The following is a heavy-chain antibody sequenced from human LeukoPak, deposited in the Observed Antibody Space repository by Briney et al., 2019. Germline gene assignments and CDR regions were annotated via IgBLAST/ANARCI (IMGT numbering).Heavy chain of an antibody. CDR1: GFTFSSYS. V-gene: IGHV3-21*01. CDR3: ASRGFEGHFDY. D-gene: IGHD3-10*01. CDR2: ISSSSSYI. Sequence: PGGSLRLSCAASGFTFSSYSMNWVRQAPGKGLEWVSSISSSSSYIYYADSVKGRFTISRDNAKNSLYLQMNSLRAEDTAVYYCASRGFEGHFDYWGQGTLVTVSS. J-gene: IGHJ4*02.